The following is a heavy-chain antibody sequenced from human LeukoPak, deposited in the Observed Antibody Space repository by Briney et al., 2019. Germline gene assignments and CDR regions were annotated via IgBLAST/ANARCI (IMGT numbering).Heavy chain of an antibody. J-gene: IGHJ4*02. CDR2: IQTSGNT. CDR1: GGSISGGSYY. D-gene: IGHD3-10*01. V-gene: IGHV4-61*02. CDR3: ASSPGAYY. Sequence: SETLSLTCTVSGGSISGGSYYWNWIRQPAGKGLEWVGRIQTSGNTNYSPSLESRVTISLDTSRNQFSLSLSSVTATDTAVYYCASSPGAYYWGQGTLVTVSS.